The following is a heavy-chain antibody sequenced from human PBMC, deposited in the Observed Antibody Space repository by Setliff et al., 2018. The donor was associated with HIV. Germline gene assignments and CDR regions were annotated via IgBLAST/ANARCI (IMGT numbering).Heavy chain of an antibody. Sequence: GASVKVSCKASGYTFTAYYMHWVRQAPGQGLEWMGRIIPSSGGTNYAQKFQGWVTMTRDTSISTAYMELSSLRSEDTAVYYCARARDFSSGQDNWGQGTLVTVSS. J-gene: IGHJ4*02. D-gene: IGHD3-3*01. CDR2: IIPSSGGT. V-gene: IGHV1-2*04. CDR1: GYTFTAYY. CDR3: ARARDFSSGQDN.